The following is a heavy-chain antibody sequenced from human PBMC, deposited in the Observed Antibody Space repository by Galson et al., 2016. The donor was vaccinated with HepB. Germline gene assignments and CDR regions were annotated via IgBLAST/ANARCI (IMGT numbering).Heavy chain of an antibody. Sequence: SCKASGYTFTSYAMHWVRQAPGQKLEWMGWINASNGNTKYSQKFQGRVTITRDTSASTAYMELSSLRSEDTAVYYCAVKVRTRFDPWGQGTLVTVSS. CDR3: AVKVRTRFDP. J-gene: IGHJ5*02. D-gene: IGHD1-1*01. V-gene: IGHV1-3*01. CDR1: GYTFTSYA. CDR2: INASNGNT.